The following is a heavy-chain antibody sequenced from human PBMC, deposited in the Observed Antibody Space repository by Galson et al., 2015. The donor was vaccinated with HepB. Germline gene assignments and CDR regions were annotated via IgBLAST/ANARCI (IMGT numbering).Heavy chain of an antibody. V-gene: IGHV3-30-3*01. Sequence: SLRLSCAASGFTFSSYAMHWVRQAPGKGLEWVAVISYDGSNKYYADSVKGRFTISRDNSKNTLYLQMNSLRAEDTAVYYCARDLVVVVPAATLDYWGQGTLVTVSS. CDR1: GFTFSSYA. CDR2: ISYDGSNK. D-gene: IGHD2-2*01. CDR3: ARDLVVVVPAATLDY. J-gene: IGHJ4*02.